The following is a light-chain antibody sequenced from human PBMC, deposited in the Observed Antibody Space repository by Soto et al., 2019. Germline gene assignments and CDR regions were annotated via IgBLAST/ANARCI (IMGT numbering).Light chain of an antibody. CDR2: GAS. J-gene: IGKJ1*01. V-gene: IGKV1-39*01. Sequence: DIQMTQSPSSLSASVGDRVTITCRASQDISRFLNWFQQKPGKAPKLLISGASNLQIGVPPRFTGSGSGTAFTLTISSLQPDDFATYYCQQSYKMPTFGQGTKVEI. CDR3: QQSYKMPT. CDR1: QDISRF.